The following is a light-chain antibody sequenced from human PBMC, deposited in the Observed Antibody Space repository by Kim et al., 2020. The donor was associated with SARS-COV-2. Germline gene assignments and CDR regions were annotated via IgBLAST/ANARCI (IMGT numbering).Light chain of an antibody. CDR1: VLAKKY. Sequence: VPPGQTARITCAGDVLAKKYARWFQQKPGQAPVLVIYKDTERPSGIPERFSGSSSGTTVTLTISGAQVGDEGDYYCYSYSAAGEPLLGGGTQLTVL. J-gene: IGLJ2*01. V-gene: IGLV3-27*01. CDR3: YSYSAAGEPL. CDR2: KDT.